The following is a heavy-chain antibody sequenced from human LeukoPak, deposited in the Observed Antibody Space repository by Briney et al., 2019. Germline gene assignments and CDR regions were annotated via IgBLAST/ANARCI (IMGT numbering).Heavy chain of an antibody. J-gene: IGHJ4*02. Sequence: ASVKVSCKASGYTFTGYYMRWVRQAPGQGLEWMGWVNPNNGGTDYAQKFQGRVTMTRDTSTSTAYMELSSLRSDDTAIYYCVRDDVTTNPLEFDYWGQGTLVTVSS. D-gene: IGHD4-11*01. V-gene: IGHV1-2*02. CDR2: VNPNNGGT. CDR1: GYTFTGYY. CDR3: VRDDVTTNPLEFDY.